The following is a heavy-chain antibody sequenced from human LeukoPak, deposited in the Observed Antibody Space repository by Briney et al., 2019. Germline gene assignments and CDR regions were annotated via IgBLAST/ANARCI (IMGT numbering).Heavy chain of an antibody. V-gene: IGHV3-49*04. CDR2: IRSKAYGGTT. D-gene: IGHD2-2*03. CDR1: GFTFGDYA. Sequence: GGSLRLSCTASGFTFGDYAMSWVRQAPGEGLEWVGFIRSKAYGGTTEYAASVKGRFTISRDDSKSIAYLQMNSLKTEDTAVYYCTRDVGYCSSTSCFNWFDPWGQGTLVTVSS. J-gene: IGHJ5*02. CDR3: TRDVGYCSSTSCFNWFDP.